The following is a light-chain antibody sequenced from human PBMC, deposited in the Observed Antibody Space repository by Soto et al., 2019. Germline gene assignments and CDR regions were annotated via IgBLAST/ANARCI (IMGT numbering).Light chain of an antibody. Sequence: DIQMTQSPSSLSASVGDRLTITCRASQGISTYLNWYQQKPGKAPKLLIYTASTLQSGVPSRFSGSGSETDFTLTISSLQPEDFATYSCQQYDNVGMTFGQGTRLEIK. CDR1: QGISTY. J-gene: IGKJ5*01. CDR2: TAS. CDR3: QQYDNVGMT. V-gene: IGKV1-39*01.